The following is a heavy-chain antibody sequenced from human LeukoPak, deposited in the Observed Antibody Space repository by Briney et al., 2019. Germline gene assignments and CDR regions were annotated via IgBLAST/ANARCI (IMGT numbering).Heavy chain of an antibody. D-gene: IGHD3-10*01. J-gene: IGHJ3*02. Sequence: ASVKVSCKASGYTFTSYYMHWVRQAPGQGLEWMGIINPSGGSTSYAQKFQGRVTMTRDTSTSTVYMELSSLRSEDTAVYYCARVGWFGESMRPFDAFDIWGQGTMVTVSS. V-gene: IGHV1-46*01. CDR2: INPSGGST. CDR1: GYTFTSYY. CDR3: ARVGWFGESMRPFDAFDI.